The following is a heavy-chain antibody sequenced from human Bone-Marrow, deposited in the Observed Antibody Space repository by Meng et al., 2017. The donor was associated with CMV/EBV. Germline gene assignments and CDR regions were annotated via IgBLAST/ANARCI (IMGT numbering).Heavy chain of an antibody. V-gene: IGHV3-7*01. CDR1: GFTFSSYS. Sequence: GESLKISCAASGFTFSSYSMNWVRQAPGKGLEWVANIKQDGSEKYYVDSVKGRFTISRDNAKNSLYLQMNSLRAEDTAVYYCARGTMVRGVRSYGYWGQGTLVTVSS. J-gene: IGHJ4*02. CDR3: ARGTMVRGVRSYGY. D-gene: IGHD3-10*01. CDR2: IKQDGSEK.